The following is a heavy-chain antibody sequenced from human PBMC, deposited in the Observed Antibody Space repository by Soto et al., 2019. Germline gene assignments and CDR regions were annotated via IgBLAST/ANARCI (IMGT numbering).Heavy chain of an antibody. V-gene: IGHV3-66*01. D-gene: IGHD6-13*01. CDR3: ARVPSSNYHYFDY. CDR2: IYSAGSA. Sequence: GGSLRLSCAASGFTVSSYYMSWVRQAPGKGLEWVSVIYSAGSADFADSVKGRFTISRDNSKNTLYLQMSSLRAEDTAVYYCARVPSSNYHYFDYWGQGTLVAVSS. J-gene: IGHJ4*02. CDR1: GFTVSSYY.